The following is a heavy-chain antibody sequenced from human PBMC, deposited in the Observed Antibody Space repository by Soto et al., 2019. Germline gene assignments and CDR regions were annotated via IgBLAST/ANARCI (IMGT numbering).Heavy chain of an antibody. CDR2: ISSSSYI. CDR1: GFTFSSYS. CDR3: ARAGGFLECFRYGMDV. J-gene: IGHJ6*02. Sequence: PGGSLRLSCAASGFTFSSYSMNWVRQAPGKGLEWVSSISSSSYIYYADSVKGRFTISRDNAKNSLYLQMNSLRAEDTAVYYCARAGGFLECFRYGMDVWGQGTTVTVSS. V-gene: IGHV3-21*01. D-gene: IGHD3-3*01.